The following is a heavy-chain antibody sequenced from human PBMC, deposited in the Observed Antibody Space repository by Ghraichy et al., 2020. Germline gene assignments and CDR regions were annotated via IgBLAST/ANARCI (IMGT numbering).Heavy chain of an antibody. CDR2: IYYNGYT. D-gene: IGHD3-3*01. CDR1: GGAVSSDSYY. V-gene: IGHV4-39*01. Sequence: SETLSLTCIVSGGAVSSDSYYWGWIRQTPGKGLEWIASIYYNGYTYYNPSLKSRVTISVDMSKNQFALKLSSVTAADTAVYYCASSAFGVVINLYYFDYWGQGTLVTVSS. CDR3: ASSAFGVVINLYYFDY. J-gene: IGHJ4*02.